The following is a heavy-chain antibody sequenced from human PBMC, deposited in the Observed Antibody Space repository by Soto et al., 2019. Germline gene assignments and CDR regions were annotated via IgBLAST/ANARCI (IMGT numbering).Heavy chain of an antibody. CDR2: IYYSGST. CDR1: GGSISSYY. D-gene: IGHD6-13*01. J-gene: IGHJ6*02. Sequence: PSETLSLTCTVSGGSISSYYWSWIRQPPGKGLEWIGYIYYSGSTNYNPSLKSRVTISVDTSKNQFSLKLSSVTAADTAVYYCVRGIYSSSWYYYYYGMDVWRQGTTVTVSS. V-gene: IGHV4-59*01. CDR3: VRGIYSSSWYYYYYGMDV.